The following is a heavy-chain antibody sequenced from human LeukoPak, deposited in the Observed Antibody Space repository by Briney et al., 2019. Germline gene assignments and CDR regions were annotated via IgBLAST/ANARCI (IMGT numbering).Heavy chain of an antibody. CDR2: IYSGGIT. CDR3: AGRPHGDHPFFDC. Sequence: GGSLRLSCAASGFTVSSKYMSWVRQAPGKGLEWVSVIYSGGITYYADSVKGRFTISRDNSKNTLFLQMNSLRAEDTAVYFCAGRPHGDHPFFDCWGQGTLVSVSS. V-gene: IGHV3-53*01. CDR1: GFTVSSKY. D-gene: IGHD4-17*01. J-gene: IGHJ4*02.